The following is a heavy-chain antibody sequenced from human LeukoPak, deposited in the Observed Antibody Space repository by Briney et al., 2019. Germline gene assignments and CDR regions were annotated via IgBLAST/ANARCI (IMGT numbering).Heavy chain of an antibody. CDR3: ARHRFDYGSGSYYGYYYYYGMDV. CDR1: GGSISSYY. CDR2: IYYSGST. D-gene: IGHD3-10*01. J-gene: IGHJ6*02. V-gene: IGHV4-59*01. Sequence: PSETLSLTCTVSGGSISSYYWSWIRQPPGKGLEWIGYIYYSGSTNYNPSLKSRVTISVDTSKNQFSLKLSSVTAADTAVYYCARHRFDYGSGSYYGYYYYYGMDVWGQGTPVTVSS.